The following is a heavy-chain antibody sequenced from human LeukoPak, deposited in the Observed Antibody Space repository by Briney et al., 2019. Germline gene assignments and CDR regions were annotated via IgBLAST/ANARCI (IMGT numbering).Heavy chain of an antibody. CDR2: ISYSSDLM. Sequence: GGSLRLSCEASGFSLSISGMNWVRQAPGKGLEWVSYISYSSDLMSYADSVKGRFTISRDNAKNSLWLQMNSLRAEDTAVYYCARSRGAGPGAYFDYWGQGTLVTVSS. CDR1: GFSLSISG. D-gene: IGHD6-19*01. V-gene: IGHV3-48*04. J-gene: IGHJ4*02. CDR3: ARSRGAGPGAYFDY.